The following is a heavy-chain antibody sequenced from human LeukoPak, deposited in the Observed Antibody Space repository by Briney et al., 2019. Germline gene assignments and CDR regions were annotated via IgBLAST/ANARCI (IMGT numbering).Heavy chain of an antibody. J-gene: IGHJ3*02. CDR3: ARKALKAYCGGDCYSGAFDI. CDR2: IYYSGST. Sequence: SESVSLTCTVSGGSISSYYWSWSRQPPGKGLEWIGYIYYSGSTNYNPSLKSRVTISVDTSKNQFSLKLSSVTAADTAVYYCARKALKAYCGGDCYSGAFDIWGQEALDTVSS. CDR1: GGSISSYY. V-gene: IGHV4-59*01. D-gene: IGHD2-21*02.